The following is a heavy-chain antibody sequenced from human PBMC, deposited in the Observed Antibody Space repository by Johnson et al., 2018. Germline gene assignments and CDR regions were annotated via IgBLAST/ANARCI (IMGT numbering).Heavy chain of an antibody. CDR2: IYYSGST. CDR1: GGSISSSSYY. CDR3: ARDGRRTVGAFDI. V-gene: IGHV4-61*01. Sequence: QVQLQESGPGLVKPSETLSLTCTVSGGSISSSSYYWSWIRQPPGKGLEWIGYIYYSGSTNYNPSLKSRVTISVDTSKNQFSLKLSSVTAADTAVYYCARDGRRTVGAFDIWGQGTMVTVSS. J-gene: IGHJ3*02. D-gene: IGHD4-23*01.